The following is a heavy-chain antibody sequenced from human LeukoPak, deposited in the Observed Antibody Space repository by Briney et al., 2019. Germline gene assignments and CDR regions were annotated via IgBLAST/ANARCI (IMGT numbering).Heavy chain of an antibody. Sequence: SETLSLTCTVSGGSISSYYWSWIRQPPGKGLEWIGYIYYSASTNYSPSLKSRVTISVDTSKNQFSLKLSSVTAADTALYYCARASGYSYPYYYGMDVWGQGTTVTVSS. D-gene: IGHD5-18*01. J-gene: IGHJ6*02. CDR1: GGSISSYY. CDR2: IYYSAST. CDR3: ARASGYSYPYYYGMDV. V-gene: IGHV4-59*01.